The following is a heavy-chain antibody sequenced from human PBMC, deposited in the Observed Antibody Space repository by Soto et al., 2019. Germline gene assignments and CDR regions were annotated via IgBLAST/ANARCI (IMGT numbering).Heavy chain of an antibody. CDR3: GRVGVVPGIEAAGRGSWFDP. V-gene: IGHV1-3*01. J-gene: IGHJ5*02. CDR2: SNAGNGNT. D-gene: IGHD6-13*01. Sequence: QVQLVQSGAEVKKPGASVKVSCKASGYTFTSYAMHWVRKAPGQRLEWMGWSNAGNGNTKYSQKVQGRVTITRDTSASTAYLELSSSRSEDTAVYYCGRVGVVPGIEAAGRGSWFDPWGQGTLVTVSS. CDR1: GYTFTSYA.